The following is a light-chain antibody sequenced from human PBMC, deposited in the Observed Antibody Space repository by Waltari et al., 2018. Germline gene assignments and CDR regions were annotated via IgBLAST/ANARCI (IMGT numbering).Light chain of an antibody. CDR2: GTS. V-gene: IGKV3-15*01. Sequence: ETIMTQSPATLSVSPGESATLSCRASKSIGNNLAWYQQTPGQAPRLLIYGTSSRSTGIPGRFFGAGSGTDFTLTISSLQSEDFGVYYCQQYNEWPYTFGQGTKVDLK. CDR1: KSIGNN. CDR3: QQYNEWPYT. J-gene: IGKJ2*01.